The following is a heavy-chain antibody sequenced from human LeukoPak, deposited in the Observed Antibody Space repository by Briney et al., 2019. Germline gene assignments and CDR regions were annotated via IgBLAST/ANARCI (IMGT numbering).Heavy chain of an antibody. J-gene: IGHJ4*02. CDR3: AKDFLFPGDYFDY. CDR1: GFTFSSYA. CDR2: ISGSGGST. D-gene: IGHD2/OR15-2a*01. Sequence: PGRSLRLSCAASGFTFSSYAMRWVPQAPGKGLEWVSAISGSGGSTYYADSVKGRFTISRDNSKNMLYLQMNSLRAEGTAVYYCAKDFLFPGDYFDYWGQGTLVTVSS. V-gene: IGHV3-23*01.